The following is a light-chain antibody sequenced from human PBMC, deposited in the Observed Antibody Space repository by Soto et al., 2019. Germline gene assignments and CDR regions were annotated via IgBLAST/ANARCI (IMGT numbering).Light chain of an antibody. V-gene: IGKV1-39*01. Sequence: DIQMTQSPSSLSASVGDRVTITCRASQSISSYLNWYQQKPGKAPNLLIYTASSLESGVPSRFSGSGSGTDFTRTIASLQPEDFATYFCQQSYSRPRTFGQGTKVEIK. J-gene: IGKJ1*01. CDR2: TAS. CDR3: QQSYSRPRT. CDR1: QSISSY.